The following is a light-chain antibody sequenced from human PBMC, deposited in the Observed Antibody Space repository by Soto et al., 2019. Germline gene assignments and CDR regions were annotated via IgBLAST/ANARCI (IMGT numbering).Light chain of an antibody. V-gene: IGLV2-14*01. CDR1: SPDFG. CDR2: EVS. J-gene: IGLJ2*01. CDR3: SSYSSTTTL. Sequence: ALTQPASVSGSPGQSITISCSGISPDFGVSWYQHFPGKAPKLLIFEVSNRPSGVSTRFSGSKSGNMAFLTISGLQSEDEGLYHCSSYSSTTTLFGGGTKVTVL.